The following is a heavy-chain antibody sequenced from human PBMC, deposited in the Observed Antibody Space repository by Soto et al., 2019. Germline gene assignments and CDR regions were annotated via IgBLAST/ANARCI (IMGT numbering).Heavy chain of an antibody. J-gene: IGHJ4*02. CDR1: GFTFSSYG. V-gene: IGHV3-30*18. Sequence: GGSLRLSCAASGFTFSSYGMHWVRQAPGKGLEWVAVISYDGSNKYYPDSVKGRFTISRDNSKNTLYLQMNSLRAEDTAVYYCAKAPYDYVWGGRLDYWGQGTLVTVSS. CDR2: ISYDGSNK. D-gene: IGHD3-16*01. CDR3: AKAPYDYVWGGRLDY.